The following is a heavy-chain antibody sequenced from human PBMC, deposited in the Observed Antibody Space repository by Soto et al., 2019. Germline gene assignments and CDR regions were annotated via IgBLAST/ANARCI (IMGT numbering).Heavy chain of an antibody. Sequence: WGSLRLSCAASGFSFSSYAMHWVRQAPGKGLEWVAVVSFDGRNKYYIDSVKGRFTVSRDNAKNTLYLQMNSLRAEDTAVYYCANTYCNSDSCYTYYYAMDAWGQGTTVTVSS. CDR3: ANTYCNSDSCYTYYYAMDA. D-gene: IGHD2-2*01. CDR1: GFSFSSYA. V-gene: IGHV3-30*18. CDR2: VSFDGRNK. J-gene: IGHJ6*02.